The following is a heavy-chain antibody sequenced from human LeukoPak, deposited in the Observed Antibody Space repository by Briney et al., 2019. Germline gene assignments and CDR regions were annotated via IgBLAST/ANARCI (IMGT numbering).Heavy chain of an antibody. Sequence: PSETLSLTCTVSGGSVSSGSYYWSWIRQPPGKGLEWIGYIYYSGSTNYNPSLKSRVTISVDTSKNQFSLKLSSVTAADTAVYYCAGFISTTVTTGYYYGMDVWGQGTTVTVSS. D-gene: IGHD4-11*01. CDR1: GGSVSSGSYY. V-gene: IGHV4-61*01. CDR2: IYYSGST. J-gene: IGHJ6*02. CDR3: AGFISTTVTTGYYYGMDV.